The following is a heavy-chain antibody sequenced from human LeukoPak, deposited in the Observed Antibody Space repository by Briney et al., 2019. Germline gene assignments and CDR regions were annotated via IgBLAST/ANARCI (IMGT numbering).Heavy chain of an antibody. CDR2: IYSGGST. J-gene: IGHJ4*02. CDR1: GFTFSSYG. V-gene: IGHV3-53*01. CDR3: ARDHAPGSYYFDY. D-gene: IGHD3-10*01. Sequence: GGSLRLSCAASGFTFSSYGMSWVRQAPGKGLEWVSVIYSGGSTYYADSVKGRFTISRDNSKNTLYLQMNSLRAEDTAVYYCARDHAPGSYYFDYWGQGTLVTVSS.